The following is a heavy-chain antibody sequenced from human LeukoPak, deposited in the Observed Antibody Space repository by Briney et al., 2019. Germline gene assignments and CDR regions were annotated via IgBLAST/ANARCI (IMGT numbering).Heavy chain of an antibody. J-gene: IGHJ6*03. CDR2: IYYSGST. CDR3: ARASEDYYYYYMDV. Sequence: GSLRLSCAASGFTVSNNYMSWVRQAPGKGLEWIGYIYYSGSTIYNPSLKSRVTISVDTSKNQFSLKLSSVTAADTAVYYCARASEDYYYYYMDVWGKGTTVTISS. D-gene: IGHD1-14*01. CDR1: GFTVSNNY. V-gene: IGHV4-59*02.